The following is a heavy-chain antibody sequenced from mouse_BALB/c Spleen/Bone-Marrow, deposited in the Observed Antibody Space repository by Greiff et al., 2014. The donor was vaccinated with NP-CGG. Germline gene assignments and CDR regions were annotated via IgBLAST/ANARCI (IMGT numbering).Heavy chain of an antibody. CDR3: ARFPFYYGSSFYYFDY. D-gene: IGHD1-1*01. CDR1: GYTFTSYW. V-gene: IGHV1S41*01. Sequence: DLVKPGASVKLSCKASGYTFTSYWINWIKQRPGQGLEWIGRIAPGSGSTYYNGMFKGEATLTVDTSSSTAYIQLSSLSSEDSAVYFCARFPFYYGSSFYYFDYWGQGTTLTVSS. CDR2: IAPGSGST. J-gene: IGHJ2*01.